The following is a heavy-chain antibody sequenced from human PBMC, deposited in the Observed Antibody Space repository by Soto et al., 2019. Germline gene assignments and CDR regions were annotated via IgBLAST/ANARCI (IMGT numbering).Heavy chain of an antibody. J-gene: IGHJ6*02. D-gene: IGHD3-9*01. Sequence: QVQLVQSGAEVKKPGSSVTVSCKASGGTFANSAIRWVRQAPGQGLEWMGGIIPIFPTADYAQKFQGRVTVHADESTAAAYMEMTILRSEDMAVYYCARYKDRQQLGGNYYSGIDVWGQGTTVTVSS. V-gene: IGHV1-69*12. CDR2: IIPIFPTA. CDR3: ARYKDRQQLGGNYYSGIDV. CDR1: GGTFANSA.